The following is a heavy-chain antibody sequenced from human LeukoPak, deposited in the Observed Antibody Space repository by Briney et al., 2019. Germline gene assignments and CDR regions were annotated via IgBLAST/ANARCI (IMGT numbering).Heavy chain of an antibody. J-gene: IGHJ4*02. D-gene: IGHD3-10*01. CDR1: GFTFNIYG. CDR2: ISYDEMYQ. Sequence: GGSLRLSCAASGFTFNIYGMHWVRQAPGKGLEWVAGISYDEMYQYYADSVKGRFTISRDNSKNTLFLQMNSLRAEDTAIYYCAKDRDYYGSGSDYWGQGTLVAVSS. V-gene: IGHV3-30*18. CDR3: AKDRDYYGSGSDY.